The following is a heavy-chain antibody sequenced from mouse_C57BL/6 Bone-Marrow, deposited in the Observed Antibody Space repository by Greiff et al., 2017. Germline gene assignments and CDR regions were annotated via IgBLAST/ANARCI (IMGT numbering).Heavy chain of an antibody. CDR2: IDPSDSET. CDR1: GYTFTSYW. V-gene: IGHV1-52*01. CDR3: ARRIYYGSSHWYFDV. J-gene: IGHJ1*03. Sequence: VQLQQPGAELVRPGSSVKLSCKASGYTFTSYWMHWVKQRPIQGLEWIGNIDPSDSETHYNQKFKDKATLTVDKSSSPAYMQLSSLTSEDSAVYYCARRIYYGSSHWYFDVWGTGTTVTVSS. D-gene: IGHD1-1*01.